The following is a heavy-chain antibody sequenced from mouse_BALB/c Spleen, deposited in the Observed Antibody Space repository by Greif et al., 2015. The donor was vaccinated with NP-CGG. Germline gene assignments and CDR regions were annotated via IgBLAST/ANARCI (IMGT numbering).Heavy chain of an antibody. CDR3: ARDGNYYYAMDY. J-gene: IGHJ4*01. Sequence: VQLKDSGPGLVKPSQSLSLTCSVTGYSITSGYYWNWIRQFPGNKLEWMGYISYDGSNNYNPSLKNRISITRDTSKNQFFLKLNSVTTEDTATYYCARDGNYYYAMDYWGQGTSVTVSS. CDR2: ISYDGSN. CDR1: GYSITSGYY. D-gene: IGHD2-1*01. V-gene: IGHV3-6*02.